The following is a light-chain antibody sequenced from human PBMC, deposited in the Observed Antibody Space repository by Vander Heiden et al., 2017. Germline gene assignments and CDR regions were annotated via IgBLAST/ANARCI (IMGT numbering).Light chain of an antibody. CDR3: QQYHNWPPIT. CDR1: QSVSTN. Sequence: EIVMTQSPATLSVSPGESATLSCRASQSVSTNLAWHQQKPGQAPRLLIYLASTRATDIPVRFSGSGSGTEFTLTISSLQSEDFAVYFCQQYHNWPPITFGQGTRLEIK. J-gene: IGKJ5*01. V-gene: IGKV3-15*01. CDR2: LAS.